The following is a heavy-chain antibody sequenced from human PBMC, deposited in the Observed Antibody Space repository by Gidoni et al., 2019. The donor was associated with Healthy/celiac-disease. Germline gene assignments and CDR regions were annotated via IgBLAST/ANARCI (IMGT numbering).Heavy chain of an antibody. J-gene: IGHJ4*02. V-gene: IGHV3-7*03. CDR3: ARVGYDFWSGWPYYFDY. Sequence: EVQLVESGGGLVQPGGSLRLSCAASGFTFRSYWMSWVRQAPGKGLEWVANIKQDGSEKYYVDSVKGRFTISRDNAKNSLYLQMNSLRAEDTAVYYCARVGYDFWSGWPYYFDYWGQGTLVTVSS. CDR2: IKQDGSEK. D-gene: IGHD3-3*01. CDR1: GFTFRSYW.